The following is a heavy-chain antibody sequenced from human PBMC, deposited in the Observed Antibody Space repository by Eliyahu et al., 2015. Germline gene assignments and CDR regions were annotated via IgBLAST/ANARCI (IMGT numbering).Heavy chain of an antibody. CDR2: IYYSGST. D-gene: IGHD3-10*01. CDR3: ARGGITMVRGGPNYYYYGMDV. Sequence: PGLVKPSETLSLTCTVSGGSISSYYWSWIRQPPGKGLEWIGYIYYSGSTNYNPSLKSRVTISVDTSKNQFSLKLSSVTAADTAVYYCARGGITMVRGGPNYYYYGMDVWGQGTTVTVSS. V-gene: IGHV4-59*01. J-gene: IGHJ6*02. CDR1: GGSISSYY.